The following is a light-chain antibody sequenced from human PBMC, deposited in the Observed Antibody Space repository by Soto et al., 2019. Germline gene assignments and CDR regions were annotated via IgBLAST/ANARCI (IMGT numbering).Light chain of an antibody. V-gene: IGKV3-11*01. CDR3: QQRSNWPLT. CDR2: DAS. J-gene: IGKJ5*01. Sequence: EIVLTQSPATLSLSPGERATLSCRASQSVSSYLAWYQQKPGQAPRLLIYDASNRATGIPARFSGSGSGTDFTLTISSLEPEDFAVYYGQQRSNWPLTCGQGTRLEIK. CDR1: QSVSSY.